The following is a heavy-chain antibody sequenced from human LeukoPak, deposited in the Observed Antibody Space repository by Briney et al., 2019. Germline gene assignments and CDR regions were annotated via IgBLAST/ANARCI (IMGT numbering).Heavy chain of an antibody. CDR3: ARAHVYCSSTSCYAGHCDY. Sequence: GGSLRLSCAASGFTLSSYEMNWVRQAPGKGLEWVSYISSSGSTIYYADSVKGRFTISRDNARNSLYLQMNSLRAEATAVYYCARAHVYCSSTSCYAGHCDYWGQGNLITVSS. V-gene: IGHV3-48*03. J-gene: IGHJ4*02. D-gene: IGHD2-2*01. CDR1: GFTLSSYE. CDR2: ISSSGSTI.